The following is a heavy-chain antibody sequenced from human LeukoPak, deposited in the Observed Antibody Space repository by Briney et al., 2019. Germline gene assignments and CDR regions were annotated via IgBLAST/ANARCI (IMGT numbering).Heavy chain of an antibody. CDR1: GGSFSGYY. J-gene: IGHJ3*02. CDR3: ARYWKAFDI. CDR2: INYSGST. D-gene: IGHD1-1*01. Sequence: SETLSLTCAVYGGSFSGYYWSWIRQPPGKGLEWIGEINYSGSTNYNPSLKSRVTISVDTSKNQFSLKLSSVTAADTAVYYCARYWKAFDIWGQGTMVTVSS. V-gene: IGHV4-34*01.